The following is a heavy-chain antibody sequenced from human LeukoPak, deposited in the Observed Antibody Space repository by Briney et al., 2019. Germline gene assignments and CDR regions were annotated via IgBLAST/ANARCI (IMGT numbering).Heavy chain of an antibody. CDR1: GFTFSNYA. Sequence: QAGGSLRLSCAASGFTFSNYAMSWVRQAPGKGLEWVSGISGSGGSTYYADSVKGHFTISRDNSKNTLYLQMNSLRAEDTAIYYCAKDLIACSYGYAGRSNFDYWGQGTLVTVSS. CDR2: ISGSGGST. V-gene: IGHV3-23*01. J-gene: IGHJ4*02. D-gene: IGHD5-18*01. CDR3: AKDLIACSYGYAGRSNFDY.